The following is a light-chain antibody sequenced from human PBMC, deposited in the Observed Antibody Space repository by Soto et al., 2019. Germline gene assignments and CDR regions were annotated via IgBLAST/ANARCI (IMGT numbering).Light chain of an antibody. CDR1: SSNIGSNS. CDR3: AAWDGSLNAVV. V-gene: IGLV1-44*01. Sequence: QSVLTQSPSASGTPGQRVTISCSGSSSNIGSNSVNWYQQLPGTAPKLLMDGNNQWPSGVPDRFSGSKSGTSASLAISGLQSEDEADYYCAAWDGSLNAVVFGGGTKLTVL. CDR2: GNN. J-gene: IGLJ2*01.